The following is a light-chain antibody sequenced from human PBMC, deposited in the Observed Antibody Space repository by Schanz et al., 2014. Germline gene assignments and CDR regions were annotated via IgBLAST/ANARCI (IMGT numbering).Light chain of an antibody. CDR3: SSYAGSNSFVV. V-gene: IGLV2-14*03. Sequence: QSVLTQPASVSGSPGQSITISCTGTSSDVGGYNYVSWYQQHPGKAPKLMIYDVSNRPSGVSNRFSGSKSGNTASLTISGLQAEDEADYYCSSYAGSNSFVVFGGGTKLTVL. CDR2: DVS. J-gene: IGLJ2*01. CDR1: SSDVGGYNY.